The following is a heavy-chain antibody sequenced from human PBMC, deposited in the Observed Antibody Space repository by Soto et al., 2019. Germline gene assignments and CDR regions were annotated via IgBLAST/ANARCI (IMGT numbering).Heavy chain of an antibody. Sequence: QVQLVESGGGVVQPGTSLRLSCVGSGFTFRSYVIHWVRQAPGKGLEWVALTSYDGSNNFYGDSVKGRFTISRHNSRNTVELQMDSLRFEDPALYYCARWGTTGGLDVWGQGTFVSVSS. J-gene: IGHJ4*02. CDR2: TSYDGSNN. D-gene: IGHD3-16*01. CDR1: GFTFRSYV. CDR3: ARWGTTGGLDV. V-gene: IGHV3-33*05.